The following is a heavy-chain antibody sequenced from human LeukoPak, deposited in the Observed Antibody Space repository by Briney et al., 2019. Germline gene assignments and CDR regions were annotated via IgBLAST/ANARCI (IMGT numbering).Heavy chain of an antibody. J-gene: IGHJ3*02. Sequence: GGSLRLSCAASGFIFSIYTMNWVRQAPGKGLEWVAVISYDGSNKYYADSVKGRFTISRDMSKNTLYLQMNNLTAEDTAVYYCARDRVRYQLLDAFDIWGQGTMVTVSS. CDR3: ARDRVRYQLLDAFDI. CDR2: ISYDGSNK. CDR1: GFIFSIYT. V-gene: IGHV3-30*14. D-gene: IGHD2-2*01.